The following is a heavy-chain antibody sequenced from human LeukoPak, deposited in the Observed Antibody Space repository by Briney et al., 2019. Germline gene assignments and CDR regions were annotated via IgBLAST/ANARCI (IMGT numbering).Heavy chain of an antibody. J-gene: IGHJ4*02. CDR3: ARDLPYGSSNRTPLDY. D-gene: IGHD6-6*01. CDR1: GYTFTSYG. CDR2: ISAYNGNT. Sequence: ASVKVSCKASGYTFTSYGISWVRQAPGQGLEWMGWISAYNGNTNYAQKLQGRVTMTTDTSTSTAYMELRSLRSDDTAVFYCARDLPYGSSNRTPLDYWGPGNPGHRLL. V-gene: IGHV1-18*01.